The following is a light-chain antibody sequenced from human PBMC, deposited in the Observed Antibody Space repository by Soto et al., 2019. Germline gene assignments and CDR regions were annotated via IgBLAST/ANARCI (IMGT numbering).Light chain of an antibody. J-gene: IGKJ4*01. V-gene: IGKV3-15*01. CDR2: GAS. CDR1: QSLSTN. Sequence: EIVMTPSPATLSVSPVERATLSCRASQSLSTNLAWYQQKPGQAPRLLIYGASTTATGIPARFSGSGSGTEFTLTISSLQSEDFAVYYCQQYNNWPLTFGGGTKVDIK. CDR3: QQYNNWPLT.